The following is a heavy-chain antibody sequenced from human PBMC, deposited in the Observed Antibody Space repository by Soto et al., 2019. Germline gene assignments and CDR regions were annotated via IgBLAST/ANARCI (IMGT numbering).Heavy chain of an antibody. CDR3: ARDQGSSGPTAY. Sequence: ASVKVSCKASGYTFTSYYMHWVRQAPGQGLEWMGIINPSGGSTSYAQKFQGRVTMTSDTSTSTVYMELSSLRSEDAAVYYCARDQGSSGPTAYWGQGTLVTVSS. CDR1: GYTFTSYY. D-gene: IGHD3-22*01. J-gene: IGHJ4*02. CDR2: INPSGGST. V-gene: IGHV1-46*01.